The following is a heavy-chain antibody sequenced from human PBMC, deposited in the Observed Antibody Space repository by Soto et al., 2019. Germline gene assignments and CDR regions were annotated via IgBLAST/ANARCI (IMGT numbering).Heavy chain of an antibody. CDR3: AKAYYYDSSGYYDNYYAMDV. D-gene: IGHD3-22*01. CDR1: GFTLSGFA. V-gene: IGHV3-30*18. CDR2: ISNDGTNQ. Sequence: GGSLRLSCDASGFTLSGFATHWVRQAPGQGLEWVAVISNDGTNQYYSESVKGRFTISRDNSKNTLYLQMNNLRAEDTAVYYCAKAYYYDSSGYYDNYYAMDVWGQGTTVTVSS. J-gene: IGHJ6*02.